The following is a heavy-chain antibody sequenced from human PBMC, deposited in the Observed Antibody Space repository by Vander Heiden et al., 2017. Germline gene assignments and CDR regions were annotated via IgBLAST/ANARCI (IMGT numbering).Heavy chain of an antibody. D-gene: IGHD2-2*01. V-gene: IGHV3-30*18. Sequence: QVQLVESGGGVVQPGRSLRISWASSGFTFSSYGRHWVRQAPGKGLEWVAVISYDGSNKYYADSVKGRFTISRDNSKNTLYLQMNSLRAEDTAVYYCAKYCSSTSCPWGQGTLVTVSS. CDR3: AKYCSSTSCP. CDR1: GFTFSSYG. J-gene: IGHJ4*02. CDR2: ISYDGSNK.